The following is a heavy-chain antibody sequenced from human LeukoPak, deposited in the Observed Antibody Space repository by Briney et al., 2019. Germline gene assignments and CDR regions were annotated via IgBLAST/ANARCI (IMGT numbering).Heavy chain of an antibody. CDR2: ISGSGGST. CDR3: ARAMSTFGGVRNYFDS. CDR1: GFTFSSYA. J-gene: IGHJ4*02. Sequence: PGGSLRLSCAASGFTFSSYAMSWVRQAPGKGLEWVSAISGSGGSTYYADSVNGRFRISRDNAKSSLDLEMNSLRAEDTAVYYCARAMSTFGGVRNYFDSWGQGTLVTVSS. D-gene: IGHD3-16*01. V-gene: IGHV3-23*01.